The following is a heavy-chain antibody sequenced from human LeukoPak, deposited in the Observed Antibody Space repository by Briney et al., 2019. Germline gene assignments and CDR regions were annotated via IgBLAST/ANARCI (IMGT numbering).Heavy chain of an antibody. CDR1: GFSVSSHY. CDR2: IYSGGST. D-gene: IGHD6-19*01. CDR3: ARGVAGTA. Sequence: GGSLRLSCAAFGFSVSSHYMTWVRQAPGKGLEWVSVIYSGGSTYYADSVKGRFTISRDNAKNTLYLQMNSLRAEDTAVYYCARGVAGTAWGQGTLVTVSS. J-gene: IGHJ4*02. V-gene: IGHV3-53*01.